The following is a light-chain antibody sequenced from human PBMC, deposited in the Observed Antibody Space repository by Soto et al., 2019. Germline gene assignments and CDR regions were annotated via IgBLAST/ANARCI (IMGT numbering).Light chain of an antibody. CDR1: SSNIGSNY. V-gene: IGLV1-47*01. Sequence: QPVLTQPPSASGTPGQTVTISCSGSSSNIGSNYVYWYQQFPGAAPKLLVYRNNQRLSGVPDRVSGYKSGTSASLAISGLRSDDEADYHCASWDDSLGGPVFGGGTKLTVL. CDR2: RNN. CDR3: ASWDDSLGGPV. J-gene: IGLJ2*01.